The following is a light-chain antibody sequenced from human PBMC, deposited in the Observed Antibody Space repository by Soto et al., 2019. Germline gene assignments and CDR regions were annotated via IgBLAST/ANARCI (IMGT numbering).Light chain of an antibody. Sequence: DIQMTQSPSTLSASVGDRVTITCRASQSISSWLAWYQQKPGKAPKLLIYKASNLESEVPSRFSGSGSRTEFTLTISSLQPDDFATYYCQQYINYRTYGQGTKVEIK. CDR2: KAS. V-gene: IGKV1-5*03. J-gene: IGKJ1*01. CDR3: QQYINYRT. CDR1: QSISSW.